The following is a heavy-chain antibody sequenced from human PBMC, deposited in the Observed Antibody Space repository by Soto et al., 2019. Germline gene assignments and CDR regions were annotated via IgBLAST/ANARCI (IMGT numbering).Heavy chain of an antibody. D-gene: IGHD1-26*01. Sequence: PGGSLRLSCAASGFSFSDHYMDWVRQAPGKGLEWLGRIRNKANGYTTAYAASVRGRISISRDDSKNSLFLQVTNLKIEDTAVYFCAKEATNDQWELLHFDSWGQGNLVTVSS. CDR2: IRNKANGYTT. V-gene: IGHV3-72*01. CDR1: GFSFSDHY. CDR3: AKEATNDQWELLHFDS. J-gene: IGHJ4*02.